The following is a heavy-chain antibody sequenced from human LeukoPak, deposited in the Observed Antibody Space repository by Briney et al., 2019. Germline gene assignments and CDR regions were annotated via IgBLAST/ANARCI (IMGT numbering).Heavy chain of an antibody. CDR3: ARGRGAARLFSFTSQSIRRNWFDP. J-gene: IGHJ5*02. CDR1: GFTFSSYG. CDR2: IRYDGSNK. V-gene: IGHV3-30*02. Sequence: HSGGSLRLSCAASGFTFSSYGMHWVRQAPGKGLEWVAFIRYDGSNKYYADSVKGRFTISRDNSKNTLYLQMNSLRAEDTAVYYCARGRGAARLFSFTSQSIRRNWFDPWGQGTLVTVSS. D-gene: IGHD6-6*01.